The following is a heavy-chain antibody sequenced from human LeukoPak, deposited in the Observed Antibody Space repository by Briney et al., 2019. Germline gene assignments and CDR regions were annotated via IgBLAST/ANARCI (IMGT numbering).Heavy chain of an antibody. CDR3: ASRHTYCGGDCYLGALDY. J-gene: IGHJ4*02. CDR1: GYTFTGYY. Sequence: ASVKVSCKASGYTFTGYYMHWVRQAPAQGLEWMGWINPNSGGRNYAQKFQGRVTMTRDTSISTAYMELSRLRSDDTAVYYCASRHTYCGGDCYLGALDYWGQGTLVTVSS. CDR2: INPNSGGR. D-gene: IGHD2-21*01. V-gene: IGHV1-2*02.